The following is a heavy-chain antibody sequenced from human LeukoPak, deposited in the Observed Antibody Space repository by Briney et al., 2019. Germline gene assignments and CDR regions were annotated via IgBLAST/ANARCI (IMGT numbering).Heavy chain of an antibody. D-gene: IGHD6-19*01. J-gene: IGHJ4*02. CDR2: ISSRGDST. CDR3: VKGPRPDITVAHTVEN. V-gene: IGHV3-23*01. Sequence: GGSLRLSCAPSGFIFSNYAMSWVRQVPGRGLEWVSTISSRGDSTYFAESVKGRFTISRDNSKNSLYLQMNTVRAEDTAVYYCVKGPRPDITVAHTVENWGQGTLVTVSS. CDR1: GFIFSNYA.